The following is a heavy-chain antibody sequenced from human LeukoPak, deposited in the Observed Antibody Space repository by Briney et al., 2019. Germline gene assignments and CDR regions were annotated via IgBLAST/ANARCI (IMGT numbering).Heavy chain of an antibody. V-gene: IGHV4-4*02. CDR1: GGSISSSNW. Sequence: SETLSLTCAVSGGSISSSNWWSGVRQPPGKGLEGIGEIYHSGSTNYNPSLKSRVTISVDKSKNQFSLKLSSVTAADTAVYYCARDNYGSGSYGNWGQGTLVTVSS. CDR2: IYHSGST. CDR3: ARDNYGSGSYGN. D-gene: IGHD3-10*01. J-gene: IGHJ4*02.